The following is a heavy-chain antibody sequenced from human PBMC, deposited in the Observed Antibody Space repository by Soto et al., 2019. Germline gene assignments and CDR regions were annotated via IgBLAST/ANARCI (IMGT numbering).Heavy chain of an antibody. CDR3: ARDPYGGDNWFDP. V-gene: IGHV4-34*01. CDR2: INHSGST. CDR1: GGSFSGYY. D-gene: IGHD2-21*01. Sequence: SETLSLTCAVYGGSFSGYYWSWIRQPPGKGLEWIGEINHSGSTNYNPSLKSRVTISVDTSKNQFSLKLSSVTAADTAVYYCARDPYGGDNWFDPWGQGTLVTVSS. J-gene: IGHJ5*02.